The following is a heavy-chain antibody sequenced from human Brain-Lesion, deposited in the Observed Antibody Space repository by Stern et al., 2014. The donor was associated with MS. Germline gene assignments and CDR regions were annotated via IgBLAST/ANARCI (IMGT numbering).Heavy chain of an antibody. Sequence: QVQLVESGGGVVQPGRSLRLSCEASGFSFSTYGMHWVRQAPGKGLEWVAVISYDGSNKYYAASVKGRFTISRDNSKNTLYLHLNSLRAEDTAVYFCAKSGGVGNFQSYYYGMDVWGQGTTVTVSS. CDR1: GFSFSTYG. CDR2: ISYDGSNK. CDR3: AKSGGVGNFQSYYYGMDV. J-gene: IGHJ6*02. D-gene: IGHD1-7*01. V-gene: IGHV3-30*18.